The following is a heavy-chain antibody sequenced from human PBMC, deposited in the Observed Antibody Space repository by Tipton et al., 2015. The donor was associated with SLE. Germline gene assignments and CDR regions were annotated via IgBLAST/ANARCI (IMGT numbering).Heavy chain of an antibody. D-gene: IGHD3-10*01. V-gene: IGHV4-4*08. CDR1: GGSIRSYY. J-gene: IGHJ5*02. CDR3: AGGADGSGSSYLGGGFDP. CDR2: VYTSGAT. Sequence: TLSLTCTVSGGSIRSYYWRWIRQPPGKGLEWIGYVYTSGATNYKPSLKSRCTISVDKSKNQFSLKLRSVTAADTAVYYCAGGADGSGSSYLGGGFDPWGQGTLVTVSS.